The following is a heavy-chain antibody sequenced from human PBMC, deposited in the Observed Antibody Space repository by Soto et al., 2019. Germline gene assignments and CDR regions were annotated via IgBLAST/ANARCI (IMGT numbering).Heavy chain of an antibody. J-gene: IGHJ6*02. D-gene: IGHD6-19*01. V-gene: IGHV4-59*01. Sequence: PSETLSLTCTVSGGSISSYYWIWIRQPPGKGLEWIGYIYYSGSTNYNPSLKSRVTISVDTSKNQFSLKLSSVTAADTAVYYCARGVAVAGTPLFFYYYYGMDVWGQGTTVTVSS. CDR3: ARGVAVAGTPLFFYYYYGMDV. CDR2: IYYSGST. CDR1: GGSISSYY.